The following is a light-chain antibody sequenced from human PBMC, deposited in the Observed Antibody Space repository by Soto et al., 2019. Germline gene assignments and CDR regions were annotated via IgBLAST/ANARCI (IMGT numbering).Light chain of an antibody. Sequence: DIQMTQSTTSLSASVGDRVTITCRASQGIRTFVAWYQQKPGKAPKLLIYAASTLHSGVPSRFSGSGSVTDFTLTINRPQPEDVATSSSQKYRSVPVFGPGTKVAIK. CDR3: QKYRSVPV. J-gene: IGKJ3*01. V-gene: IGKV1-27*01. CDR2: AAS. CDR1: QGIRTF.